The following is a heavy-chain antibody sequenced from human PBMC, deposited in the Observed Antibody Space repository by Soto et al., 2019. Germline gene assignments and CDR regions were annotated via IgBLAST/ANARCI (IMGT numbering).Heavy chain of an antibody. CDR1: GFTFSSYG. D-gene: IGHD6-13*01. CDR3: AKGLPAAGTFDY. J-gene: IGHJ4*02. V-gene: IGHV3-30*18. Sequence: GGSLRLSCAASGFTFSSYGMHWVRQAPGKGLEWVAVISYDGSNKYYADSVKGRFTISRDNSKNTLYLQMNSLRAEDTAVYYCAKGLPAAGTFDYWGQGTLVTVSS. CDR2: ISYDGSNK.